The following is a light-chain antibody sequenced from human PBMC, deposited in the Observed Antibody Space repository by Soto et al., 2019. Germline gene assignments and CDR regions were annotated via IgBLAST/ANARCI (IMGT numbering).Light chain of an antibody. CDR3: QSYDSSLSGVV. V-gene: IGLV1-40*01. Sequence: QSVLTQPPSVSGALGQRVTISCTGSSSNIGAGYDVHWYQQLPGTAPKLLIYGNSNRPSGVPDRFSGSKSGTSASLAITGLQAEDEADYYCQSYDSSLSGVVFGGGTQLTVL. J-gene: IGLJ2*01. CDR1: SSNIGAGYD. CDR2: GNS.